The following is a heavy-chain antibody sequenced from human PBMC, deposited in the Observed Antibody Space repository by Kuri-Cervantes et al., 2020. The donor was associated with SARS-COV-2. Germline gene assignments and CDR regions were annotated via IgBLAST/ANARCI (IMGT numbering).Heavy chain of an antibody. Sequence: SETLSLTCTVSGGSISSSSYYWGWIRQPPGKGLEWIGSIYYSGSTYYNPSLKSRVTISVDTSKNQFSLKLSSVTAADTAVYYCASVYSSSSPDFDYWGQGTLGTVSS. CDR3: ASVYSSSSPDFDY. V-gene: IGHV4-39*07. CDR2: IYYSGST. CDR1: GGSISSSSYY. J-gene: IGHJ4*02. D-gene: IGHD6-6*01.